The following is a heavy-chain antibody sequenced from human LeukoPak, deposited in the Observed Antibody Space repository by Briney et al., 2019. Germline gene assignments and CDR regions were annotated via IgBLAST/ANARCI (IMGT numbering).Heavy chain of an antibody. Sequence: ASVKVSCKASGYTFTSYGISWVRQAPGQGLEWMGWISAYNGNTNYAQKLQGRVTMTTDTSTSTASMELRSLRSDDTDMYYCARKKGIAGTSDYWGQGTLVTVSS. CDR1: GYTFTSYG. D-gene: IGHD6-13*01. J-gene: IGHJ4*02. CDR3: ARKKGIAGTSDY. CDR2: ISAYNGNT. V-gene: IGHV1-18*01.